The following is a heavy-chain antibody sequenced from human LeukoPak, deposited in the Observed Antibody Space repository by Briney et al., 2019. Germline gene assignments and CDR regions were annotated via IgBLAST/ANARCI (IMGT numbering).Heavy chain of an antibody. V-gene: IGHV3-30*03. D-gene: IGHD3-22*01. CDR3: ARVGDYYDSSGYYGPYGMDV. CDR2: ISHDGSNK. Sequence: PGGSLRLSCAASGFTFSSYGMHWVRQAPGKGLEWVAVISHDGSNKYYADSVKGRFTISRDNSKNTLYLQMNSLRAEDTAVYYCARVGDYYDSSGYYGPYGMDVWGQGTTVTVSS. CDR1: GFTFSSYG. J-gene: IGHJ6*02.